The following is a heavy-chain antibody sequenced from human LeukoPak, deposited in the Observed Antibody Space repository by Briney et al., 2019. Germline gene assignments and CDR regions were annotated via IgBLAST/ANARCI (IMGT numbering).Heavy chain of an antibody. V-gene: IGHV1-2*02. CDR3: ARVASTAPQWVELFDY. D-gene: IGHD6-19*01. J-gene: IGHJ4*02. CDR1: GYTFTGYY. CDR2: INPNSGDT. Sequence: ASVKVSCKASGYTFTGYYMRWVRQAPGQGLEWMGWINPNSGDTNYAQKFQGRVTMTRDTSISTAYMELSRLRSEDTAVYYCARVASTAPQWVELFDYWGQGTLVTVSS.